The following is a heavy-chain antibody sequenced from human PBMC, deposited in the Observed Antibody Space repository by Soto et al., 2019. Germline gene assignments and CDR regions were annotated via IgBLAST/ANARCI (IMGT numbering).Heavy chain of an antibody. Sequence: PSETLSLTCTVSGGSISSGGYYWSWIRQHPGKGLEWIGYIYYSGSTYYNPSLKSRVTISVDTSKNQFSLKLSSVTAADTAVYYCAREIYDSSGYYIDYWGQGTLVTVSS. J-gene: IGHJ4*02. D-gene: IGHD3-22*01. V-gene: IGHV4-31*03. CDR3: AREIYDSSGYYIDY. CDR2: IYYSGST. CDR1: GGSISSGGYY.